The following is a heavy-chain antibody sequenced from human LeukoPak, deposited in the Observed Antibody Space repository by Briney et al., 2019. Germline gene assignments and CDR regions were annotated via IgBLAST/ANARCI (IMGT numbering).Heavy chain of an antibody. Sequence: GGSLRLSCAASGFIFSSYGMHWVRQAPGKGLEWVTFIRYDGSNKFYGDSVKGRFTISRDNSKNTLYLQMNGLRAEDTAVYYCAKDGTTMSDYYYYMDVWGKGTTVTVSS. CDR1: GFIFSSYG. CDR3: AKDGTTMSDYYYYMDV. D-gene: IGHD1-14*01. J-gene: IGHJ6*03. V-gene: IGHV3-30*02. CDR2: IRYDGSNK.